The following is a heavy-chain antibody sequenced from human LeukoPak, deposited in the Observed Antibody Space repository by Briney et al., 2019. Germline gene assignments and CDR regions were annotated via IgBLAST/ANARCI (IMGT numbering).Heavy chain of an antibody. CDR1: GGSLSGYY. Sequence: SETLSLTCAVYGGSLSGYYWSWIRQPPGKGLEWMGEINHSGSTNYNPSLKSRVTISVDTSKNQFSLKLSSVTAADTAVYYCARCSTSSYYYYGMDVWGKGTTVTVSS. J-gene: IGHJ6*04. V-gene: IGHV4-34*01. D-gene: IGHD2-2*01. CDR3: ARCSTSSYYYYGMDV. CDR2: INHSGST.